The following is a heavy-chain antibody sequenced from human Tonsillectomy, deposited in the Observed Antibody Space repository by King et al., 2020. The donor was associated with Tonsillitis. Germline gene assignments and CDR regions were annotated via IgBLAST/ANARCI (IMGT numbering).Heavy chain of an antibody. J-gene: IGHJ2*01. D-gene: IGHD3/OR15-3a*01. CDR1: GGSISNHY. CDR2: IYISGTT. Sequence: VQLQESGPGLVKPSETLSLTCTVSGGSISNHYWSWIRQSAGKGLEWIGRIYISGTTNYNPSLKSRVTMSVDTSKIQFSLRLTSVTAADTAVYYCARGGGLGWYFDLWGRGTLVTVSS. CDR3: ARGGGLGWYFDL. V-gene: IGHV4-4*07.